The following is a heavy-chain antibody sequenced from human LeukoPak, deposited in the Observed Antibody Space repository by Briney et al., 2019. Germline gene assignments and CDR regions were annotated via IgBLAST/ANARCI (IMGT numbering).Heavy chain of an antibody. CDR2: ISGISGTI. D-gene: IGHD2-15*01. V-gene: IGHV3-23*01. CDR1: GFTFRSYG. J-gene: IGHJ6*02. CDR3: TKARDMNYYYGMDV. Sequence: GGSLRLSCAASGFTFRSYGMQWVRQAPGKGLEWVSSISGISGTIYIADSVKGRFIISRDISKNTLYLQMTNLRAEDTAVYYCTKARDMNYYYGMDVWGQGTTVIVSS.